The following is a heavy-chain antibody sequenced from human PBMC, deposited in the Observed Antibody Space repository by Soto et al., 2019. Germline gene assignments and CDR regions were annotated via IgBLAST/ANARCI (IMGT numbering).Heavy chain of an antibody. Sequence: QVQLQQWGAGLLKPSETLSLTCAVYGGSFSGYYWSWIRQPPGKGLEWSGEINHSGSTNYNPSLKSRVTISVDTSKNQFSLKLSSVTAADTAVYYCARGDYYDSSGTDYWGQGTLVTVSS. J-gene: IGHJ4*02. CDR3: ARGDYYDSSGTDY. CDR1: GGSFSGYY. CDR2: INHSGST. V-gene: IGHV4-34*01. D-gene: IGHD3-22*01.